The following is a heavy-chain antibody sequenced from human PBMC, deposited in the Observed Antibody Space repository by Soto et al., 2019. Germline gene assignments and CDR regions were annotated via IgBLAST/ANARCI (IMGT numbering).Heavy chain of an antibody. J-gene: IGHJ4*02. D-gene: IGHD3-16*01. Sequence: LXLSCAVSGFTFDGNSVHWVRQAPEKGLECVSGINWKSDIGYADSVKGRFTISRDNAENSLYPQMNSLRADDTALYYCAISQDRGGRTTFIYWGQGTQVTVSS. CDR1: GFTFDGNS. CDR2: INWKSDI. CDR3: AISQDRGGRTTFIY. V-gene: IGHV3-9*01.